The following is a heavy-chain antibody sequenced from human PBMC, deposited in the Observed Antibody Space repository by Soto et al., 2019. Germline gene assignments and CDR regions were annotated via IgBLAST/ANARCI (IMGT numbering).Heavy chain of an antibody. D-gene: IGHD1-1*01. CDR1: GYSFASYW. J-gene: IGHJ4*02. V-gene: IGHV5-51*01. CDR2: IFPGDSDT. CDR3: ARQRAWNDAFDF. Sequence: PGESLKISCKGSGYSFASYWIGWVRQMPGKGLEWMGVIFPGDSDTRYSPSFQGQVTISADKSLTTAYLQWNNLKASDTARYYCARQRAWNDAFDFWGQGTLVTVSS.